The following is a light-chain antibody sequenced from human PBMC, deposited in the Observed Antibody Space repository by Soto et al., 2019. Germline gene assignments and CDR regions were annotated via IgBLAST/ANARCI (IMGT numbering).Light chain of an antibody. CDR1: SSNIGTNT. CDR3: GAWDDSLSGHFV. V-gene: IGLV1-44*01. J-gene: IGLJ1*01. CDR2: NNN. Sequence: QSVLTQPPSASGTPVQRVTISCSGSSSNIGTNTVSWYQHLPGTAPKLLIYNNNQRPSGVPDRFSGSKSGTSASLAISGLQSEDEADYYCGAWDDSLSGHFVFGTGTKVTVL.